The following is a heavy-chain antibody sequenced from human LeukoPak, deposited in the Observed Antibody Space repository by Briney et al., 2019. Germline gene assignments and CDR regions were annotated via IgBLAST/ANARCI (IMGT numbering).Heavy chain of an antibody. D-gene: IGHD6-6*01. J-gene: IGHJ6*03. CDR1: GGSASNMY. CDR2: IYYSGST. V-gene: IGHV4-59*02. Sequence: SGTLCPTSTVSGGSASNMYSSWSRQPPEKGLGWSGYIYYSGSTNYNPSLKSRVTILVDTSKNQFSLKLSSVTAADTAVYFCARDWGVEGRPGYMDVWGKGTTVTVSS. CDR3: ARDWGVEGRPGYMDV.